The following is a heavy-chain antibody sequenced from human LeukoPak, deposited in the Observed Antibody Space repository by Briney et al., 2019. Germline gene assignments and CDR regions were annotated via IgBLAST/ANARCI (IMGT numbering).Heavy chain of an antibody. Sequence: GGSLRLSCAASGFTFSSYSMNRVRQAPGKGLEWVSSISSSSSYIYYADSVKGRFTISRDNAKNSLYLQMNSLRAEDTAVYYCARDLNWYFDLWGRGTLVTVSS. CDR1: GFTFSSYS. CDR2: ISSSSSYI. V-gene: IGHV3-21*01. CDR3: ARDLNWYFDL. J-gene: IGHJ2*01.